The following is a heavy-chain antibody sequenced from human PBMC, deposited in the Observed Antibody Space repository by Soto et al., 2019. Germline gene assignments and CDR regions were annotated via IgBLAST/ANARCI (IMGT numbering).Heavy chain of an antibody. V-gene: IGHV3-48*02. CDR3: ARDAPAYYDSSGYYHDY. CDR2: ISSSSSTI. Sequence: GGSLILSCAASGFTFSSDSMNWVRQAPGKGLEWVSYISSSSSTIYYADSVKGRFTISRDNAKNSLYLQMNSLRDALTAVYHCARDAPAYYDSSGYYHDYWGQGTLVTVSS. D-gene: IGHD3-22*01. CDR1: GFTFSSDS. J-gene: IGHJ4*02.